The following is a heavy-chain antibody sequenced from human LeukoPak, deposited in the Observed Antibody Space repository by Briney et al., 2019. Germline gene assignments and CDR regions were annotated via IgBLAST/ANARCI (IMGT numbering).Heavy chain of an antibody. Sequence: PSETLSLTCTVPGGSITSSSYYWAWIRQPPGKGLEWIGSIYYSGSTYYNPSLKSRVTISVDTSKNQFSLKLSSVTAADTAVYYCASLMYISGWPLDYWGQGTLVTVSS. CDR2: IYYSGST. D-gene: IGHD6-19*01. CDR1: GGSITSSSYY. V-gene: IGHV4-39*01. CDR3: ASLMYISGWPLDY. J-gene: IGHJ4*02.